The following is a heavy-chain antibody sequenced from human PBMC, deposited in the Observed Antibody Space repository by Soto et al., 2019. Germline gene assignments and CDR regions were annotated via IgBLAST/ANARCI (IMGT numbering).Heavy chain of an antibody. CDR1: GGSISSGGYS. Sequence: SETLSLTCAVSGGSISSGGYSWSWIRQPPGKGLEWIGYIYHSGSTYYNPSLKSRVTISVDRSKNQFSLKLSSVTAADTAVYYCARRPRKMYPLDYWGQETLFTVSS. CDR3: ARRPRKMYPLDY. V-gene: IGHV4-30-2*01. J-gene: IGHJ4*02. CDR2: IYHSGST. D-gene: IGHD2-8*01.